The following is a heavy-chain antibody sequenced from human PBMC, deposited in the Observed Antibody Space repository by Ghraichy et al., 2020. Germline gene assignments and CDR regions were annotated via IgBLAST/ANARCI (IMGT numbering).Heavy chain of an antibody. J-gene: IGHJ5*02. CDR1: GFTFSSYA. CDR3: AKSWGYCRGGACPPYNWFDP. D-gene: IGHD2-15*01. Sequence: GGSLRLSCAASGFTFSSYAMSWVRQAPGKWLGWVSTIVSSVGSTYHADSVKGRFTVSTVHSKNTLFMQMSSLRAEDTAVYYCAKSWGYCRGGACPPYNWFDPWGQRTLVTVSS. CDR2: IVSSVGST. V-gene: IGHV3-23*01.